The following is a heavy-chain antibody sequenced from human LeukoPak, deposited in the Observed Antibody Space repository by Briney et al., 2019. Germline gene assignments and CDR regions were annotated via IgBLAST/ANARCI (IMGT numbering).Heavy chain of an antibody. Sequence: ASVKVSCKASGGTFSSYAISWVRQAPGQGLEWMGWINPNSGGTNYAQKFQGWVTMTRDTSISTAYTELSRLRSDDTAVYYCARGIAVAGTYYYYGMDVWGQGTTVTVSS. D-gene: IGHD6-19*01. CDR3: ARGIAVAGTYYYYGMDV. V-gene: IGHV1-2*04. CDR1: GGTFSSYA. CDR2: INPNSGGT. J-gene: IGHJ6*02.